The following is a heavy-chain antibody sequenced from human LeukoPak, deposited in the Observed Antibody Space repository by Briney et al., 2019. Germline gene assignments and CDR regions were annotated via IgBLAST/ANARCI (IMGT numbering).Heavy chain of an antibody. CDR1: GGTFSSYA. D-gene: IGHD6-6*01. Sequence: SVKVSCKASGGTFSSYAISWVRQAPGQGLEWMGGIIPIFGTANYAQKFQGRVTITADESTSTAYMELSSLRSEDTAVYYCARDPVSSSSAFDYWGQGTLVTVSS. CDR2: IIPIFGTA. CDR3: ARDPVSSSSAFDY. J-gene: IGHJ4*02. V-gene: IGHV1-69*01.